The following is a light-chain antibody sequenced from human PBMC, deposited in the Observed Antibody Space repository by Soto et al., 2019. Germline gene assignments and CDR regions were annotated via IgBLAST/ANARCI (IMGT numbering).Light chain of an antibody. Sequence: DIQMTQSPSSLSASVGDRVSITCRASQSISTRLNWFQQKPGEAPNLLIYAASTLHTGVPSRFSGSGSGTDFTLTISSLQPEDFATYYCQQSYAHPVTFGQGTRLDI. V-gene: IGKV1-39*01. CDR2: AAS. CDR1: QSISTR. J-gene: IGKJ5*01. CDR3: QQSYAHPVT.